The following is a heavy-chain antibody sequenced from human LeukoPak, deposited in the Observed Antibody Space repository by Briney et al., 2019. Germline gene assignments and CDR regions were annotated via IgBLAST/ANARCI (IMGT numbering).Heavy chain of an antibody. CDR3: ASSSSWSYNWFDP. D-gene: IGHD6-13*01. CDR1: GGSITNTNY. J-gene: IGHJ5*02. V-gene: IGHV4-4*02. CDR2: VNLQGRT. Sequence: SGTLSLTCGVSGGSITNTNYWTWVRQPPGKGLEWIGEVNLQGRTNYNPSLMGRVAISVDTSENHVSLQLTSVTAADTAVYYCASSSSWSYNWFDPWGQGTLVTVSS.